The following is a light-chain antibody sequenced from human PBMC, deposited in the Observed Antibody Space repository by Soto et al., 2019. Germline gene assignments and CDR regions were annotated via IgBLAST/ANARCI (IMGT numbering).Light chain of an antibody. J-gene: IGKJ3*01. CDR1: QSVNLNY. CDR2: GAS. Sequence: EIVLTKSPGTLSLSPGERATLSCRASQSVNLNYLAWYQQKPGQAPRLLIYGASSRATGIPDRFSGSGSGTEFTLTVSRLEPEDFAVYYCQQYGRSPFTFGPGTKVDIK. CDR3: QQYGRSPFT. V-gene: IGKV3-20*01.